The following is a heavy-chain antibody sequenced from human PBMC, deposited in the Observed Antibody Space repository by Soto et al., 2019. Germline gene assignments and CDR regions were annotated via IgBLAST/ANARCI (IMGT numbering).Heavy chain of an antibody. CDR3: ARGTQLWYYYYYYMDV. CDR2: INHSGST. CDR1: GGSFSGYY. V-gene: IGHV4-34*01. Sequence: PAETLSLSCAVYGGSFSGYYWSWIRQPPGKGLEWIGEINHSGSTNYNPSLKSRVTISVDTSKTQFSLKLSSVTAADTAVYYCARGTQLWYYYYYYMDVWGKGTTVTVSS. J-gene: IGHJ6*03. D-gene: IGHD5-18*01.